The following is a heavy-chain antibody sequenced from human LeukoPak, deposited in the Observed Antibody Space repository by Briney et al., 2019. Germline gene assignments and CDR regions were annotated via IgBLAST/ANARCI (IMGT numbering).Heavy chain of an antibody. Sequence: PGGSLRLSCAASGFIFSDYYMSWIRQAPGKGLEWISYISSSSSYTKYADSVMGRFTISRDNAKNSLYLQMNSLRVEDTAVYYCARDPRYCSGGSCYSVWVQVADSWGQGTLVTVSS. CDR3: ARDPRYCSGGSCYSVWVQVADS. V-gene: IGHV3-11*06. CDR1: GFIFSDYY. CDR2: ISSSSSYT. D-gene: IGHD2-15*01. J-gene: IGHJ4*02.